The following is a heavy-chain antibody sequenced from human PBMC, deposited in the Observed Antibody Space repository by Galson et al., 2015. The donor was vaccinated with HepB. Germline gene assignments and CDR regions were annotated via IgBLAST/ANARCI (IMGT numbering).Heavy chain of an antibody. CDR3: ARGANSAWIEPNWVDP. V-gene: IGHV1-2*02. Sequence: SVKVSCKASGYTFTAHYIHWVRQAPGQGLEWMGSINPKTGATNFAQKSQGRVTMTWDTSISTASMEVASLTTDDTAVYYCARGANSAWIEPNWVDPWGQGTLVTVSS. D-gene: IGHD6-19*01. J-gene: IGHJ5*02. CDR2: INPKTGAT. CDR1: GYTFTAHY.